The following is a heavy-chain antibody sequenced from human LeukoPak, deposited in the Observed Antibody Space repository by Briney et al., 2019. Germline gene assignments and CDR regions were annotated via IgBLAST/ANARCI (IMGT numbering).Heavy chain of an antibody. CDR1: RFTFSSFW. V-gene: IGHV3-7*01. CDR2: INQDGSEE. CDR3: ARDRPSGSYYVGYFDY. J-gene: IGHJ4*02. D-gene: IGHD1-26*01. Sequence: GGSLRLSCAASRFTFSSFWMSWVRQAPGKGLEWVANINQDGSEEYYVDSLKGRFTISRDNAQNSLNLQMNSLRDEDTAEYYCARDRPSGSYYVGYFDYWGQGTLVTVSS.